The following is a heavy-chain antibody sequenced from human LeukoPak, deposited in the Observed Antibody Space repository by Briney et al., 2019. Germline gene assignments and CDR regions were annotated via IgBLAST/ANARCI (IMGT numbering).Heavy chain of an antibody. CDR1: GSTFSNSY. CDR2: ISSDGSNT. Sequence: QPGESLRLSCSASGSTFSNSYMYWVRQAPGKGLVWVSRISSDGSNTIYADSVKGRFTISRDNTKSTLYLQMNGLRAEDTAVYFCASYRRDWGQGTLVTVSS. CDR3: ASYRRD. D-gene: IGHD1-14*01. V-gene: IGHV3-74*01. J-gene: IGHJ4*02.